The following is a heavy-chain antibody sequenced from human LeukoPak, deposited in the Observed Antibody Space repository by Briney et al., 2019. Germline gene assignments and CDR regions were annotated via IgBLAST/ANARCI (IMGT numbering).Heavy chain of an antibody. J-gene: IGHJ3*02. CDR1: GFTVISNY. D-gene: IGHD2-8*01. Sequence: GGSLRLSCAASGFTVISNYMSWVRQAPGKGLEWVSVIYSGGSTNYADSVKGRFTISRDNSKNTLYLQMNSLRAEDTAVYYCASGRLGYCTNGVCYDAFDIWGQGTMVTVSS. CDR2: IYSGGST. V-gene: IGHV3-53*01. CDR3: ASGRLGYCTNGVCYDAFDI.